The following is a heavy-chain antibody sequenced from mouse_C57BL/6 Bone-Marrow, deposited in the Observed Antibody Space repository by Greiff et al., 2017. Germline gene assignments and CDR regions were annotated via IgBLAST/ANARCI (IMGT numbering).Heavy chain of an antibody. CDR2: ISSGSSTS. Sequence: EVKLMESGGGLVKPGGSLKLSCAASGFTFSDYGMHWVRQAPEKGLEWVAYISSGSSTSYYADTVKGRFTISRDNAKNTLFLQMTSLRSEDTAMYYCARDYYGHYYAMDYWGQGTSVTVSS. CDR3: ARDYYGHYYAMDY. CDR1: GFTFSDYG. D-gene: IGHD1-1*01. V-gene: IGHV5-17*01. J-gene: IGHJ4*01.